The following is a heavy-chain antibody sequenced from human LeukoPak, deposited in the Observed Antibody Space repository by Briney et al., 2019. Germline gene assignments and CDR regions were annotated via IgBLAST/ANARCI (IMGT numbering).Heavy chain of an antibody. J-gene: IGHJ4*02. CDR1: GFTFDDYA. D-gene: IGHD2-21*02. CDR2: ISWDGGST. V-gene: IGHV3-43D*03. Sequence: GGSLRLSCAASGFTFDDYAMHWVRQAPGKGLEWVSLISWDGGSTYYADSVKGRFTISRDNSKNSLYLQMNSLRAEDTALYYCAKDIRSYCGGDCPLDYWGQGTLVTVSS. CDR3: AKDIRSYCGGDCPLDY.